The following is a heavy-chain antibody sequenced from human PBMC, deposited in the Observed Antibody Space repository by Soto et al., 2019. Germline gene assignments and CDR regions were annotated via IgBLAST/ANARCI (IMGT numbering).Heavy chain of an antibody. CDR3: ARASLDYDILTGPVLAFDI. J-gene: IGHJ3*02. Sequence: GGSLRLSCAASGFTFSSYSMNWVRQAPGKGLEWVSSISSSSSYIYYADSVKGRFTISRDNAKNSLYLQMNSLRAEDTAVYYCARASLDYDILTGPVLAFDIWGQGTMVTV. CDR2: ISSSSSYI. V-gene: IGHV3-21*01. D-gene: IGHD3-9*01. CDR1: GFTFSSYS.